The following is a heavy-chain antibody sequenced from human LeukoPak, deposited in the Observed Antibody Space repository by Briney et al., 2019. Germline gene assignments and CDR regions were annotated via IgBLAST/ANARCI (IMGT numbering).Heavy chain of an antibody. J-gene: IGHJ4*02. CDR1: GYPFTTYG. V-gene: IGHV1-18*01. Sequence: ASVKVSCKASGYPFTTYGLSWVRQAPGQGLEWMGQISGNDGDTTYAQKFQGRVTMTTDTGTTTAYMELTSLTSDDTAVYYCARDVPDFWSGFDHWGQGTLVTVS. CDR2: ISGNDGDT. CDR3: ARDVPDFWSGFDH. D-gene: IGHD3-3*01.